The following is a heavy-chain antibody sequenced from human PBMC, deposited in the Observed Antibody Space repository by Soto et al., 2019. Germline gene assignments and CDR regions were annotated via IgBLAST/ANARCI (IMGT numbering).Heavy chain of an antibody. J-gene: IGHJ5*02. D-gene: IGHD3-3*01. CDR2: IRSKANSYAT. V-gene: IGHV3-73*01. Sequence: SLRLSCAASGFTFSSYSMNWVRQASGTGLEWVGRIRSKANSYATAYAASVKGRFTISRDDSKNTAYLQMNSLKTEDTAVYYCTRHVLRFLEWGPHNWFDPWGQGTLVTVSS. CDR1: GFTFSSYS. CDR3: TRHVLRFLEWGPHNWFDP.